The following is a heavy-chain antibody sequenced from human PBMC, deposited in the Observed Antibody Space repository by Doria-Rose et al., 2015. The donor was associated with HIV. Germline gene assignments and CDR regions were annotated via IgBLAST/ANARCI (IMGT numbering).Heavy chain of an antibody. Sequence: PGPVLVKPTETLTLTYTVSGVSLSSPGMGVSWIRQPPGKALERLANIFSDDERSYKTSLKSRLTISRGTSKSQVVLTMTDMDPVDTATYYCARIKSSRWYHKYYFDFWGQGTLVIVSA. CDR3: ARIKSSRWYHKYYFDF. V-gene: IGHV2-26*01. CDR1: GVSLSSPGMG. J-gene: IGHJ4*02. D-gene: IGHD6-13*01. CDR2: IFSDDER.